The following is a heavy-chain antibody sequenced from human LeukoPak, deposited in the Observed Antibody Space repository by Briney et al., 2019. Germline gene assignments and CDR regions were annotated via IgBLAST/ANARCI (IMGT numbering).Heavy chain of an antibody. CDR1: GFMFSSYW. V-gene: IGHV3-7*05. CDR3: VMDMDV. J-gene: IGHJ6*02. CDR2: VKEDGSAK. Sequence: GGSLRLSCAASGFMFSSYWMNWVRQAPGKGLEWVANVKEDGSAKYYVDSVKGRFTISRDNAKNSLYLQMNSLRAEDTAVYYCVMDMDVWGQGTTVTVSS.